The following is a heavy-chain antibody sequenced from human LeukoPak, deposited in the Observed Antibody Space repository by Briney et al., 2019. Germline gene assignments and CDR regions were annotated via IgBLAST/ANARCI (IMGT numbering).Heavy chain of an antibody. Sequence: SETLSLTCTVSGGSISSYYWSWIRQPPGKGLEWIGYIYTSGSTNYNPSLKSRVTISVDTPKNQFSLKLSSVTAADTAVYYCARLDVGSIDYWGQGTLVTVSS. D-gene: IGHD1-1*01. CDR3: ARLDVGSIDY. J-gene: IGHJ4*02. V-gene: IGHV4-4*09. CDR2: IYTSGST. CDR1: GGSISSYY.